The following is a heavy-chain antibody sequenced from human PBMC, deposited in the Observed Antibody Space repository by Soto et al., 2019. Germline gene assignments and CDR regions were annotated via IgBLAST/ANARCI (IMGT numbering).Heavy chain of an antibody. CDR2: IYYSGST. Sequence: QLQLQESGPGLVKPSETLSLTCTVSGGSISSSSYYWGWIRQPPGKGLEWIGSIYYSGSTYYNPSLKSRVTISVDTSKNQFSLKLSSVTAADTAVYYCARRPSDFWSGNYYYYMDVWGKGTTVTVSS. J-gene: IGHJ6*03. CDR1: GGSISSSSYY. CDR3: ARRPSDFWSGNYYYYMDV. V-gene: IGHV4-39*01. D-gene: IGHD3-3*01.